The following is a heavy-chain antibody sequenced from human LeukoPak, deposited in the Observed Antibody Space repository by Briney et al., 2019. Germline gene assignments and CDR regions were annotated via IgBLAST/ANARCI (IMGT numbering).Heavy chain of an antibody. CDR2: ISGSGGST. J-gene: IGHJ4*02. D-gene: IGHD3-22*01. V-gene: IGHV3-23*01. CDR1: GFTFSSYA. Sequence: GGSLRLSCAASGFTFSSYAMSWVRQAPGKGLEWVSAISGSGGSTYYADSVKGRFTISRDNSKNTLHLQMNSLRAEDTAVYYCAKEEPAGGYYDSSGDYWGQGTLVTVSS. CDR3: AKEEPAGGYYDSSGDY.